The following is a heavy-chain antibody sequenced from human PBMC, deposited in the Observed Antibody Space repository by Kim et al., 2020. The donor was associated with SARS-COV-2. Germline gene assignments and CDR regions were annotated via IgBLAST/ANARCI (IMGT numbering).Heavy chain of an antibody. Sequence: GGSLRLSCAASGFNFRNYAMSWVRQVPGKGLEWVLGISSSGRSTYYADSVKGRFTISRDNSNSTLYVQMDSLRVEHTAVYYCARALRDCSGGSCFFKWFDPWGQGTLVTVSS. CDR2: ISSSGRST. CDR1: GFNFRNYA. V-gene: IGHV3-23*01. CDR3: ARALRDCSGGSCFFKWFDP. J-gene: IGHJ5*02. D-gene: IGHD2-15*01.